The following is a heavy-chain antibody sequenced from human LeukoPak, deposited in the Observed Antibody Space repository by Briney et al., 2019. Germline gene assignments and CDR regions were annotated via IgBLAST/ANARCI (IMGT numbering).Heavy chain of an antibody. V-gene: IGHV4-61*02. CDR3: ARDRRTGTTFSFDY. Sequence: SETLSLTCSVSGGSISSGSYYWSWVRQPAGKGLEWIGRIYTSGSTNYNPSLKSRVTISVDTSKNQFSLKLSSVTAADTAVYYCARDRRTGTTFSFDYWGQGTLVTISS. CDR2: IYTSGST. CDR1: GGSISSGSYY. D-gene: IGHD1-7*01. J-gene: IGHJ4*02.